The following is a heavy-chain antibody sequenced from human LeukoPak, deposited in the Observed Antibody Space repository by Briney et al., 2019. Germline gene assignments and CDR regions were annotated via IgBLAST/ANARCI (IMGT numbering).Heavy chain of an antibody. CDR2: IFYTGST. V-gene: IGHV4-39*02. CDR1: GGSISSSTYY. J-gene: IGHJ4*02. Sequence: SETLSLTCTVSGGSISSSTYYWGWIRQPPGKGLEWIGSIFYTGSTYYNPSLKSRVTISVDTSQDQFSLRLASVTAADTAIYYCARDCGGGSCFSRPFEYWGQGALVTVSS. D-gene: IGHD2-15*01. CDR3: ARDCGGGSCFSRPFEY.